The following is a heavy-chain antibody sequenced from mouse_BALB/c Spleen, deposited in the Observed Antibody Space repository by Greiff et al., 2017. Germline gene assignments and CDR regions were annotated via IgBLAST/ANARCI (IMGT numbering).Heavy chain of an antibody. V-gene: IGHV5-9-4*01. J-gene: IGHJ3*01. D-gene: IGHD3-1*01. CDR3: ARSGRGFAY. CDR2: ISSGGSYT. Sequence: EVKLVESGGGLVKPGGSLKLSCAASGFTFSSYAMSWVRQSPEKRLEWVAEISSGGSYTYYPDTVTGRFTISRDNPKNTLFLQMTSLRSEDTAMYYCARSGRGFAYWGQGTLVTVSA. CDR1: GFTFSSYA.